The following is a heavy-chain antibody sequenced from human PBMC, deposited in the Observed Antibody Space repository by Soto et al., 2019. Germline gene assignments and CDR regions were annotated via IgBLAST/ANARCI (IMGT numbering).Heavy chain of an antibody. CDR2: IYYSGVT. CDR3: ARGRYCLTGRCFTNWFDS. V-gene: IGHV4-59*01. Sequence: SETLSLTCTVSGDSISPYYWSWIRQTPRKGLEWIGYIYYSGVTHYNPSLKSRVTISVDTSKNHFSLHLSSVTAADTAVYSCARGRYCLTGRCFTNWFDSWGQGALVPVS. CDR1: GDSISPYY. J-gene: IGHJ5*01. D-gene: IGHD7-27*01.